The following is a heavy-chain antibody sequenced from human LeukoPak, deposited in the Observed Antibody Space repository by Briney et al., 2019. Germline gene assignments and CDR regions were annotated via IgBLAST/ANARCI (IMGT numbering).Heavy chain of an antibody. V-gene: IGHV3-66*01. CDR3: ARDLPLDY. CDR2: IYSGGST. CDR1: GFIFSNYW. Sequence: GGSLRLSCAASGFIFSNYWMHWVRQAPGKGLEWVSVIYSGGSTYYADSVKGRFTISRDNSKNTLYLQMNSLRAEDTAVYYCARDLPLDYWGQGTLVTVSS. J-gene: IGHJ4*02.